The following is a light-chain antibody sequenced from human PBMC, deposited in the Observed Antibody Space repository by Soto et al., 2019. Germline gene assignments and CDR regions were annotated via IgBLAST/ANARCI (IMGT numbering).Light chain of an antibody. Sequence: QSALTQPASVSGSPGQSITISCTGTSSDVGGYNYVSWYQHHPGKAPKLLIYDVNSRPSGVSDRFSGSKSGNTASLTISGLQAEDEADYYCRSYTSSSTEVFGTGTQLTVL. CDR3: RSYTSSSTEV. J-gene: IGLJ1*01. V-gene: IGLV2-14*03. CDR1: SSDVGGYNY. CDR2: DVN.